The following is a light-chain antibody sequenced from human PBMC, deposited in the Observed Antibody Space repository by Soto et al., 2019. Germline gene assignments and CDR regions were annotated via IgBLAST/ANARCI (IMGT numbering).Light chain of an antibody. CDR3: QQCYSIPLT. V-gene: IGKV3-15*01. Sequence: IVMTQSPATLSVSPGERATLSCRASQSVGYNLAWYQQKPGQAPRLLIYGASIRAAGVPARFSGSGSGTEFTLTISSLQSEDFATYYCQQCYSIPLTFGGGTKVEIK. CDR2: GAS. J-gene: IGKJ4*01. CDR1: QSVGYN.